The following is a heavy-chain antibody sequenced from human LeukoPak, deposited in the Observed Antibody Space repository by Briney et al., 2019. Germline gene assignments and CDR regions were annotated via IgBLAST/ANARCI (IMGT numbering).Heavy chain of an antibody. D-gene: IGHD3-16*02. CDR3: VTDMLSNFDDAFDT. CDR1: GLTFNIAW. J-gene: IGHJ3*02. V-gene: IGHV3-15*01. Sequence: PGGSLRLSCAASGLTFNIAWMSWVRQAPGKGLEWVGRIKSKADGGTIDYAAPVKDRFILSRDDSTDTVSLLMNSLKTEDTALYYCVTDMLSNFDDAFDTWGQGTMVTVSA. CDR2: IKSKADGGTI.